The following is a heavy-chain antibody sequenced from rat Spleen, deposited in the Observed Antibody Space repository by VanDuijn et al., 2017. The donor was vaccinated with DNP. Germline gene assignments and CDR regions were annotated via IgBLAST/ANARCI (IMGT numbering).Heavy chain of an antibody. Sequence: EVQLVESGGGLVQPGRSLKLSCAASGFTFSDYNMAWVRQAPTKGLEWVAAIIYDGSSTYYGDSVKGRFTISRDDAKNTLYLQMDSLRSEDTATYYCIRRAVVTGAMDAWGQGVMVTVSS. V-gene: IGHV5S10*01. CDR3: IRRAVVTGAMDA. CDR2: IIYDGSST. CDR1: GFTFSDYN. D-gene: IGHD1-1*01. J-gene: IGHJ2*01.